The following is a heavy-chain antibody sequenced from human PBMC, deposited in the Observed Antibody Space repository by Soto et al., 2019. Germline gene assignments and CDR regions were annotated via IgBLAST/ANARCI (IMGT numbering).Heavy chain of an antibody. J-gene: IGHJ6*02. CDR3: ARDEWYSGYDYYYYGMDV. D-gene: IGHD5-12*01. V-gene: IGHV3-33*01. Sequence: PGGSLRLSCAASGFTFSSYGMHWVRQAPGKGLEWVAVIWYDGSNKYYADSVKGRFTISRDNSKNTLYLQMNSLRAEDTAVYYCARDEWYSGYDYYYYGMDVWGQGTTVTVSS. CDR2: IWYDGSNK. CDR1: GFTFSSYG.